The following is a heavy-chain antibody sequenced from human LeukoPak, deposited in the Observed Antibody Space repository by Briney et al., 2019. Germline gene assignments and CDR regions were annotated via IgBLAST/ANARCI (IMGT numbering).Heavy chain of an antibody. V-gene: IGHV4-34*01. Sequence: SETLSLTCAAYGGPFSGYYWSWIRQPPGKGLEWIGEINDSGSTNYNSSLKSRVTISVDTSKNQFSLKLSSVTASDTAVYYCADMIVPYYFDYWGQGTLVTVSS. J-gene: IGHJ4*02. D-gene: IGHD3-22*01. CDR2: INDSGST. CDR1: GGPFSGYY. CDR3: ADMIVPYYFDY.